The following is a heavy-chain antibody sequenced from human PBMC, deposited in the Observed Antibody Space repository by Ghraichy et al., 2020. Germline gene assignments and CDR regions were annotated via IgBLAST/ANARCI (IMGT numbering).Heavy chain of an antibody. D-gene: IGHD4-17*01. CDR2: INHSGRT. Sequence: SETLSLTCAVYGESFSGYNWSWIRQPPGKGLEWIGEINHSGRTNYNPSLKSRVTMSVDTSKNQFSLKVNSVTAADTAVYYCARPGADYATNPYYFDYWGQGTLVTVSS. J-gene: IGHJ4*02. V-gene: IGHV4-34*01. CDR3: ARPGADYATNPYYFDY. CDR1: GESFSGYN.